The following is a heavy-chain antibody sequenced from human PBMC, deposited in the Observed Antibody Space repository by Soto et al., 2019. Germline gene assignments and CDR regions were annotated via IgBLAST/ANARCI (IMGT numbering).Heavy chain of an antibody. Sequence: ASVKVSCMVSGYTFTSYYMHWVRQAPGQGLEWMGIINPSGGSTSYAQKFQGRVTMTRDTSTSTVYMELSSLRSEDTAVYYCALIVVVPAANDDAFAIWDQGTMVTVSS. J-gene: IGHJ3*02. CDR2: INPSGGST. D-gene: IGHD2-2*01. CDR1: GYTFTSYY. V-gene: IGHV1-46*03. CDR3: ALIVVVPAANDDAFAI.